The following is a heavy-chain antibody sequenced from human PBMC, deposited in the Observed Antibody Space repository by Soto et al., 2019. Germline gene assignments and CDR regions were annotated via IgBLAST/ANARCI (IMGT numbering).Heavy chain of an antibody. V-gene: IGHV3-33*01. Sequence: GGSLRLSCAASGFTFSSYGMHWVRQAPGKGLEWVAVIWYDGSNKYYADSVKGRFTISRDNSKSTLYLQMNSLRAEDTAVYYCARGRYSPVWGDYWGQGTLVTSPQ. J-gene: IGHJ4*02. D-gene: IGHD5-18*01. CDR2: IWYDGSNK. CDR1: GFTFSSYG. CDR3: ARGRYSPVWGDY.